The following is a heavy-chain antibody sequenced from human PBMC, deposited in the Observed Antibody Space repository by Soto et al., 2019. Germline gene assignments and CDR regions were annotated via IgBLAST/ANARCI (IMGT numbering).Heavy chain of an antibody. CDR3: AKRATTVPTPANYFDC. CDR2: LAGGGTT. J-gene: IGHJ4*02. D-gene: IGHD2-15*01. V-gene: IGHV3-23*01. Sequence: VGSLRLSCVASGFRFSDYSMTWLRQAPGRGLEWVSTLAGGGTTYYADSVKGRFTISRDNSRNTLSLQMHSLRIEDTAVYYCAKRATTVPTPANYFDCWGQGTLVTVS. CDR1: GFRFSDYS.